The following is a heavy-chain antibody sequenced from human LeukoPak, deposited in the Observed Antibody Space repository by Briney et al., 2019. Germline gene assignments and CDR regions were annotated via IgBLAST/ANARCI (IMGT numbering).Heavy chain of an antibody. V-gene: IGHV4-34*01. CDR3: TKNNWFDP. Sequence: SETLSLTCAVYGGSFSDYYWSWIRQPPGKGLEWIGEINHSGSTTYNPSLRSRVTISVDTSKNQFSLKLSSVTAADTAVYYCTKNNWFDPWGQGTPVTVSS. CDR1: GGSFSDYY. CDR2: INHSGST. J-gene: IGHJ5*02.